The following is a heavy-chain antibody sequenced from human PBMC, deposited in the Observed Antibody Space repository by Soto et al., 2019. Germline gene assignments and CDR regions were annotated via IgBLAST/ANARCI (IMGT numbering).Heavy chain of an antibody. CDR3: ARSGWLRHFDY. Sequence: QVQLVQSGAEVKKPGASVKVSCKASGYTFTSYYMHWVRQAPGQGLEWMGISNPSGGSTSYAQKFQGRVTMTRDTSTSTVYMELSSLRSEDTAVYYCARSGWLRHFDYWGQGTLVSVSS. V-gene: IGHV1-46*01. J-gene: IGHJ4*02. D-gene: IGHD6-19*01. CDR1: GYTFTSYY. CDR2: SNPSGGST.